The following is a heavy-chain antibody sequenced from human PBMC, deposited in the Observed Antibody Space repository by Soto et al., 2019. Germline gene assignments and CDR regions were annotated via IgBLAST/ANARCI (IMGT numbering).Heavy chain of an antibody. Sequence: QVQLVESGGGVVQPGRSLRLSCAASGFTFRSHAMHWVRQAPGKGLEWVAVISYDGRNKFYTESVRGRITLSRDNSKNTLFLQMSSLRGEDTAVYYCAKDAGSTEYFFASWGQGTLVSVSS. CDR3: AKDAGSTEYFFAS. V-gene: IGHV3-30*04. J-gene: IGHJ4*02. CDR2: ISYDGRNK. CDR1: GFTFRSHA.